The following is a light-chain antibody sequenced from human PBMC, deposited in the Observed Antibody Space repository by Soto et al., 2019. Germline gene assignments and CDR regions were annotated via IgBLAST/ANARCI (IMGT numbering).Light chain of an antibody. CDR2: DVS. J-gene: IGLJ1*01. Sequence: QSALTQPASVSGAPGQSITISCTGTSSDVGGYNYVCWYQQHPGKAPKLVISDVSNRPSGVSDRFSGSKSGNTASLSISGLQAEDEADYYCSSYTSSSSYVLGTGTKSPS. CDR1: SSDVGGYNY. CDR3: SSYTSSSSYV. V-gene: IGLV2-14*01.